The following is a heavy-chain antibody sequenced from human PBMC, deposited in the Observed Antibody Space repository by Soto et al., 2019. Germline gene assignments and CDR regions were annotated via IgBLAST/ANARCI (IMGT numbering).Heavy chain of an antibody. Sequence: SETLSLTCTVSGGSISSYYWSWIRQPPGKGLEWIGYIYYSGSTNYNPSLKSRVTISVDTSKNQFSLKLSSVTDADTAVDYCARVYSSGWYNDYWGQGTMVTVS. D-gene: IGHD6-19*01. V-gene: IGHV4-59*01. J-gene: IGHJ4*02. CDR2: IYYSGST. CDR3: ARVYSSGWYNDY. CDR1: GGSISSYY.